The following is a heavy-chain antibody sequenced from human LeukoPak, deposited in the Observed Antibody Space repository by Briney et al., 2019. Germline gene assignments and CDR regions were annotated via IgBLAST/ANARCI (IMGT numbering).Heavy chain of an antibody. Sequence: SGPTPGKPTQTLTLTCTFSGFSLSTSGVGVGWIPQPPGKALEWLALIYWDDDKRYSPSLKSRLTITKDTSKNQVVLTMTNMDPVDTATYYCAHRDANMVRGDAFDIWGQGTMVTVSS. CDR3: AHRDANMVRGDAFDI. D-gene: IGHD3-10*01. CDR2: IYWDDDK. V-gene: IGHV2-5*02. J-gene: IGHJ3*02. CDR1: GFSLSTSGVG.